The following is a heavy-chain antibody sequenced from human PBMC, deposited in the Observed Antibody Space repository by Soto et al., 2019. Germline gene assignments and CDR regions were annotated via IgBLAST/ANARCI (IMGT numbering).Heavy chain of an antibody. D-gene: IGHD6-13*01. CDR3: ARSYSSSGSDNLEPTKHSYAMDV. J-gene: IGHJ6*04. CDR2: IYPGDSDT. V-gene: IGHV5-51*01. Sequence: PGESLKISCKGSGYSFTSYWIGWVRQMPGKGLEWMGIIYPGDSDTRYSPSFQGQVTISADKSISTAYLQWSSLKASDTAMYYCARSYSSSGSDNLEPTKHSYAMDVWGKGTTVTVSS. CDR1: GYSFTSYW.